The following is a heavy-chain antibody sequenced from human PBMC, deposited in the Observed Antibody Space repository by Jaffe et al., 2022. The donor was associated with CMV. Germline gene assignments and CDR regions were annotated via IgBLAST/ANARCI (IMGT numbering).Heavy chain of an antibody. V-gene: IGHV3-49*04. CDR2: IRSKAYGGTT. Sequence: EVQLVESGGGLVQPGRSLRLSCTASGFTFGDYAMSWVRQAPGKGLEWVGFIRSKAYGGTTEYAASVKGRFTISRDDSKSIAYLQMNSLKTEDTAVYYCTRDPRKRYCTNGVCPTGDYYYYMDVWGKGTTVTVSS. D-gene: IGHD2-8*01. CDR3: TRDPRKRYCTNGVCPTGDYYYYMDV. CDR1: GFTFGDYA. J-gene: IGHJ6*03.